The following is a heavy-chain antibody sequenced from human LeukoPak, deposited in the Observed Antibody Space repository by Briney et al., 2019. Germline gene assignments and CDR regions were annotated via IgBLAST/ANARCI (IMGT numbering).Heavy chain of an antibody. J-gene: IGHJ6*02. CDR2: IIPILGIA. Sequence: SPVNVSCKASGGTFSSYTISWVRQAPGQGLEWMGRIIPILGIAKHAQKFQDTVTITADKSTSTAYMELSSLRSEDTAVYYCARDLGEMATYMEVWGQGTTVTVSS. V-gene: IGHV1-69*04. CDR3: ARDLGEMATYMEV. CDR1: GGTFSSYT. D-gene: IGHD5-24*01.